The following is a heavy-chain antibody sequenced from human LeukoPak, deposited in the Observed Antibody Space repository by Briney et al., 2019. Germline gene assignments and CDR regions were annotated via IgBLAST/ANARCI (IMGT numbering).Heavy chain of an antibody. D-gene: IGHD6-19*01. Sequence: GESLKISCKGTGYSFTSYWIGWVRQMPGKGLEWMGIIHPGDSETRYSPSFQGQVTISADKSINTAYLQWSSLEASDTAMYYRAKQGGSGWSYYWGQGTLVTVSS. V-gene: IGHV5-51*01. J-gene: IGHJ4*02. CDR1: GYSFTSYW. CDR3: AKQGGSGWSYY. CDR2: IHPGDSET.